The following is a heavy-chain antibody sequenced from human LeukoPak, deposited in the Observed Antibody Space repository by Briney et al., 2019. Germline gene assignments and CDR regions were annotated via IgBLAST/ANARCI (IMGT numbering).Heavy chain of an antibody. Sequence: GESLKISCRASGYSFTTYWIGWVRQMPGKGLEWMGIIYPGNSDTRYRPSFQGQVTVSADKSISTAYLQWNSLKASDTAMYYCARDSPMVRGLIGYFDLWGRGTLVTVSS. CDR1: GYSFTTYW. D-gene: IGHD3-10*01. CDR2: IYPGNSDT. CDR3: ARDSPMVRGLIGYFDL. J-gene: IGHJ2*01. V-gene: IGHV5-51*01.